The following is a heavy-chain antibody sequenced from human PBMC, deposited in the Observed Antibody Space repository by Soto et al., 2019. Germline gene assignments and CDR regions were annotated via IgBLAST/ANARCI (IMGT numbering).Heavy chain of an antibody. CDR2: INPNSGGT. CDR3: ARDCSSTSCYASDYYYGMDV. D-gene: IGHD2-2*01. J-gene: IGHJ6*02. Sequence: GASVKVSCKASGYTFTGYYMHWVRQAPGQGLKWMGWINPNSGGTNYAQKFQGWVTMTRDTSISTAYMELSRLRSDDTAVYYCARDCSSTSCYASDYYYGMDVWGQGTTVTVSS. CDR1: GYTFTGYY. V-gene: IGHV1-2*04.